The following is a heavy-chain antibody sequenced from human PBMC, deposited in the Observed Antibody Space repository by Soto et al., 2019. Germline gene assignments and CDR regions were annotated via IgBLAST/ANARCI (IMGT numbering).Heavy chain of an antibody. Sequence: QVQLVQSGAEVKESGASVKVSCKASGYTFTGYYIHWVRQAPGQGLEWVGEISPKSGGTRYAQKVQGRVTMTKDTSITTVYMEVSNLSPDDTAVYYCGRGRSGELVVFYWGQGTLVTVHS. CDR1: GYTFTGYY. D-gene: IGHD1-7*01. V-gene: IGHV1-2*02. J-gene: IGHJ4*02. CDR2: ISPKSGGT. CDR3: GRGRSGELVVFY.